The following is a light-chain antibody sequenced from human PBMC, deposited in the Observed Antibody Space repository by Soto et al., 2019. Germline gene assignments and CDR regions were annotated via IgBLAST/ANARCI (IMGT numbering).Light chain of an antibody. CDR2: GAS. Sequence: EIVMTQSPATLSVSPGERATLSCTASQSVSSDLAWYQHKPGQAPRLLIYGASTRATGIPARFSGSGSGTEFTLTISGLQSEDFAVYYCQQYNNWPPLTFGGGTKVEIK. V-gene: IGKV3-15*01. CDR3: QQYNNWPPLT. J-gene: IGKJ4*01. CDR1: QSVSSD.